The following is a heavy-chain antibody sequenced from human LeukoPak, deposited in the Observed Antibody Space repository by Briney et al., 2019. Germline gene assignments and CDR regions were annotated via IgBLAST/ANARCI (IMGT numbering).Heavy chain of an antibody. V-gene: IGHV1-2*02. Sequence: ASVKVSCKASGYTFTGYYMHWVRQAPGQGLEWMGWINPNSSGTNYAQKFQGRVTMTRDTSISTAYMELSRLRSDDTAVYYCARDLGFCSGGSCDFDPWGQGTLVTVSS. CDR3: ARDLGFCSGGSCDFDP. D-gene: IGHD2-15*01. J-gene: IGHJ5*02. CDR2: INPNSSGT. CDR1: GYTFTGYY.